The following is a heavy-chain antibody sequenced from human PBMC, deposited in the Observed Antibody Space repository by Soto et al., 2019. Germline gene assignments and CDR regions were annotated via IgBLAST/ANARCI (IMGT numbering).Heavy chain of an antibody. J-gene: IGHJ6*02. CDR2: INAGNGNT. Sequence: ASVKVSCKASGYTFTSYAMHWVRQAPGQRLEWMGWINAGNGNTKYSQKFQGRVTITRDTSASTAYMELSSLRSEDTAVYYCARDGCSGGSCYFYYYYYGMDVWGQGTTVTLSS. CDR3: ARDGCSGGSCYFYYYYYGMDV. D-gene: IGHD2-15*01. CDR1: GYTFTSYA. V-gene: IGHV1-3*01.